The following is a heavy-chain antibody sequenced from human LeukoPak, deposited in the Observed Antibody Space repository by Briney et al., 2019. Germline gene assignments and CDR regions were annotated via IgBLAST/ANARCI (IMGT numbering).Heavy chain of an antibody. CDR2: ISAYNGNT. J-gene: IGHJ4*02. Sequence: ASVKVSCKASGYTFTSYGISWVRQAPGQGLEWMGWISAYNGNTNYAQKLQGRVTMTTDTSTSTAYMELRGLRSDDTAVYYCAKLCSSTSCYSKGLIDYWGQGTLVTVSS. CDR1: GYTFTSYG. CDR3: AKLCSSTSCYSKGLIDY. V-gene: IGHV1-18*01. D-gene: IGHD2-2*01.